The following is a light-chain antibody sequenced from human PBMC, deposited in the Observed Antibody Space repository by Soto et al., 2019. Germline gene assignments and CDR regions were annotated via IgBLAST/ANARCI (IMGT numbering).Light chain of an antibody. J-gene: IGLJ1*01. Sequence: QSALTQPASVSGSPGQSITISCTGTHSDVGSSNTVSWYQHNPGQAPRLIIYEGTERPSGISDRFSGSKSGNTASLTISGLQAEDEADYYCCSKGSSSTYVLGNGTKLTVL. V-gene: IGLV2-23*01. CDR3: CSKGSSSTYV. CDR2: EGT. CDR1: HSDVGSSNT.